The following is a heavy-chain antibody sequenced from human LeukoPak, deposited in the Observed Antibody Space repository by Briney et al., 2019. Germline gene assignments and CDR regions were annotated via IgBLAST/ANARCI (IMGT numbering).Heavy chain of an antibody. V-gene: IGHV3-48*01. J-gene: IGHJ4*02. Sequence: QSGGSPSLSCAASGFTFTNHPMNWVRQAPGKGLEWVSYIGGDGVAFYADSVKGRFTMSKDDARKSLYLQMSSLRVEDTALYYCAKDRANWAIDDWGQGTQVTVSS. CDR1: GFTFTNHP. CDR2: IGGDGVA. CDR3: AKDRANWAIDD. D-gene: IGHD2-2*02.